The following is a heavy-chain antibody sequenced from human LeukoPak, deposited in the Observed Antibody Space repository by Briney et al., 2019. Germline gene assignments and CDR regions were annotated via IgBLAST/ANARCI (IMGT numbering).Heavy chain of an antibody. CDR2: ISAYNGDT. D-gene: IGHD3-10*01. CDR3: ARGGNYYGSGTHGPYGFDP. Sequence: PSVRVSCKASGYTFTSYGFSWVRQAPGQGLEWMGWISAYNGDTNYPQNLQDRVTMTIDTSTTTAYMELRSLRSDDTAVYYCARGGNYYGSGTHGPYGFDPWGQGTLVSVSS. V-gene: IGHV1-18*01. CDR1: GYTFTSYG. J-gene: IGHJ5*02.